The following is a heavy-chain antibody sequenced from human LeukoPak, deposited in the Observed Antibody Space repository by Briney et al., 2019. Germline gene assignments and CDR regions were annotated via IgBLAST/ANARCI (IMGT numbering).Heavy chain of an antibody. CDR2: IKQDGSEK. D-gene: IGHD5-18*01. CDR1: GFTFSSYW. Sequence: GGSLRLSCAASGFTFSSYWMSWVRQAPGKGLEWVANIKQDGSEKFYVDSVKGRFTISRDNAKNSVYLQMNSLRDEDTAVYYCARDRWGYSYGGDWGQGTLVTVSS. V-gene: IGHV3-7*01. J-gene: IGHJ4*02. CDR3: ARDRWGYSYGGD.